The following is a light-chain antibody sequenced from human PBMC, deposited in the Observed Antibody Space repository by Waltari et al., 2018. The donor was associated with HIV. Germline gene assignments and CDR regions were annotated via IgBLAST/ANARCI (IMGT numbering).Light chain of an antibody. Sequence: QSALPQPASVSGSPGQSITLSCTGIWNYNLVSWYQQHPGKAPKLMIYEVNKWPSGVSNRFSGSKSGNTASLTISGLQAEDEADYYCCSYAGSSTLVFGGGTKLTVL. CDR1: WNYNL. J-gene: IGLJ3*02. V-gene: IGLV2-23*02. CDR3: CSYAGSSTLV. CDR2: EVN.